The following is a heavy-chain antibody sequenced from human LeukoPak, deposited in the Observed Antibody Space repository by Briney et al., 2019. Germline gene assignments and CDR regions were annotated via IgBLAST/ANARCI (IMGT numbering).Heavy chain of an antibody. CDR2: ISSSGSTI. J-gene: IGHJ4*02. CDR1: GFTFSDYY. V-gene: IGHV3-11*04. CDR3: ARDYGDYQIYFDY. Sequence: PGGSLRLSCAASGFTFSDYYMSWIRQAPGKGLEWVSYISSSGSTIYYADSVKGRFTISRDNSKNTLYLQMNSLRAEDTAVYYCARDYGDYQIYFDYWGQGTLVTVSS. D-gene: IGHD4-17*01.